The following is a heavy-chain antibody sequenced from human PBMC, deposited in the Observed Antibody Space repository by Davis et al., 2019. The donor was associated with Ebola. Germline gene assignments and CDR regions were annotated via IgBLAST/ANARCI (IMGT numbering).Heavy chain of an antibody. CDR3: AREGYCSGGSCYHLDY. V-gene: IGHV1-2*04. Sequence: ASVKVSCKVSGYIFSNYDINWVRQAPGQGLEWMGWINPNSGGTNYAQKFQGWVTMTRDTSISTAYMELSRLRSDDTAVYYCAREGYCSGGSCYHLDYWGQGTLVTVSS. CDR1: GYIFSNYD. D-gene: IGHD2-15*01. J-gene: IGHJ4*02. CDR2: INPNSGGT.